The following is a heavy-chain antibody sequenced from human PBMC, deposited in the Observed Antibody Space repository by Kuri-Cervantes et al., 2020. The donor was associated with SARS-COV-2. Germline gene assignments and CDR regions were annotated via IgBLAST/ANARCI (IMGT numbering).Heavy chain of an antibody. CDR3: ARESLGSGTLSGFYYMGV. D-gene: IGHD3-10*01. CDR1: GGTFSSYA. Sequence: SVKVSCKASGGTFSSYAISWVRQAPGQGLEWMGGIIPVFGIANYSQKFQGRVTITADESTSTAYMELSSLRSEDTAVFYCARESLGSGTLSGFYYMGVWGKGTTVTVSS. J-gene: IGHJ6*03. V-gene: IGHV1-69*13. CDR2: IIPVFGIA.